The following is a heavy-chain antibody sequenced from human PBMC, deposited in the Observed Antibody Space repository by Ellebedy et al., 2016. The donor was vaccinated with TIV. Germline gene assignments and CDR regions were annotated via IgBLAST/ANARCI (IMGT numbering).Heavy chain of an antibody. J-gene: IGHJ4*02. CDR2: INPSGGGT. CDR1: GYTFTSYF. V-gene: IGHV1-46*01. CDR3: ARGDKYYYESSGYYYTY. D-gene: IGHD3-22*01. Sequence: ASVKVSCKASGYTFTSYFMYWVRQAPGQGLEWMGLINPSGGGTNYAQKFQGRVTMTRDTSTSTVYMELSSLRSEDTAVYYWARGDKYYYESSGYYYTYWGQGTLVTVSS.